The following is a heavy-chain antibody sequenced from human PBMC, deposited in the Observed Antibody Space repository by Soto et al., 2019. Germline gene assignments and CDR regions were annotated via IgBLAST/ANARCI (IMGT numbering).Heavy chain of an antibody. D-gene: IGHD1-26*01. V-gene: IGHV3-33*01. CDR1: GFTFSSYG. J-gene: IGHJ6*02. CDR3: ARGEPKTQWDPTDYYYGMDV. CDR2: IRYDGSNK. Sequence: QVQLVESGGGVVQPGRSLRLSSAASGFTFSSYGMHWVRQAPGKGLEWVAVIRYDGSNKYYADSVKGRFTISRDNSKNTLYLHMNSLRAEDTAVYYCARGEPKTQWDPTDYYYGMDVWGQGTTVTVSS.